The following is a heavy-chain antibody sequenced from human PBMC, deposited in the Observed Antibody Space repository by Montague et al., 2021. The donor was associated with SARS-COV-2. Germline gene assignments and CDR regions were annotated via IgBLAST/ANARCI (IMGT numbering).Heavy chain of an antibody. CDR3: ARDRFDFGAGRQGTIDF. CDR1: GDSITNHY. D-gene: IGHD3-10*01. V-gene: IGHV4-4*07. J-gene: IGHJ4*02. Sequence: SETLSLTCSVSGDSITNHYWSWIRQPAGKGLEWIGRMHFTGKTNFIPFFSSRLTMSADTSKNQFSLKLTSVTAADTAIYFCARDRFDFGAGRQGTIDFWGQGTLVTVSS. CDR2: MHFTGKT.